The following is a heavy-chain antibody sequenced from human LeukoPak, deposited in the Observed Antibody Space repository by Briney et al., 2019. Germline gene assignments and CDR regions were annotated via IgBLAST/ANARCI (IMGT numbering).Heavy chain of an antibody. Sequence: GGSLRLSCAASGFTFSSYGMHWVRQAPGKGLEWVAVISYDGSNKYYADSVKGRFTISRDNSKNTLYLQMNSLRAEDTAVYYCAKVGGYCSSTSCYGGEIDYWGQGTLVTVSS. CDR2: ISYDGSNK. CDR1: GFTFSSYG. V-gene: IGHV3-30*18. D-gene: IGHD2-2*01. J-gene: IGHJ4*02. CDR3: AKVGGYCSSTSCYGGEIDY.